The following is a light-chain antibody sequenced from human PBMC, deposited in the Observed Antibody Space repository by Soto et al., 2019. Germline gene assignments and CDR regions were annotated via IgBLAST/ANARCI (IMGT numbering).Light chain of an antibody. CDR1: SSDVGIYNY. V-gene: IGLV2-14*01. Sequence: QSVLTQPASVSGSPGQSIAISCTGSSSDVGIYNYVSWYQQHPGKVPKLIIYEVTNRPSGVSNRFSGSKSGNTASLTISGLQAEDEADYYCSSSTTSSTRVLGTGKKVTV. J-gene: IGLJ1*01. CDR2: EVT. CDR3: SSSTTSSTRV.